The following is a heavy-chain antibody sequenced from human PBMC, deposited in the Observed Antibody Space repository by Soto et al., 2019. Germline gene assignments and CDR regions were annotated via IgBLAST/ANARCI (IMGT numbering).Heavy chain of an antibody. CDR3: ALQTGYCSGGSCYGGYWFDP. V-gene: IGHV4-59*08. CDR2: IYYSGST. CDR1: GGYISSYY. D-gene: IGHD2-15*01. Sequence: SETLSLTCTVSGGYISSYYWSWIRQPPGKGLEWIGYIYYSGSTYYNPSLKSRVTISVDTSKNQFSLKLSSVTAADTAVYYCALQTGYCSGGSCYGGYWFDPWGQGTLVTVSS. J-gene: IGHJ5*02.